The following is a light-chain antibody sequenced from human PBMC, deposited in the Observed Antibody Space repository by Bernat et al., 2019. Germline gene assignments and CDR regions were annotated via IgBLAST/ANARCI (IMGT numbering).Light chain of an antibody. CDR3: CSFATTTTWV. J-gene: IGLJ3*02. V-gene: IGLV2-18*02. CDR2: EVN. Sequence: QSALTQPPPVSGSPGQSVIISCTGTSSDVGSYNRVSWYQQPPGTAPKHMIYEVNNRPSGVPDRFSGSKSGNTASVTISVLQAEDEADYYCCSFATTTTWVFGGGTKLAVL. CDR1: SSDVGSYNR.